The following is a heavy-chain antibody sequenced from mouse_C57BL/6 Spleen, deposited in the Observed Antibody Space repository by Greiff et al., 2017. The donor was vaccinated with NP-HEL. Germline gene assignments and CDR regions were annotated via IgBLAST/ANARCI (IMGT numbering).Heavy chain of an antibody. J-gene: IGHJ4*01. Sequence: VQLQQSGPELVKPGASVKIPCKASGYTFTDYNMDWVKQSHGKSLEWIGDINPNNGGTIYNQKFKGKATLTVDKSSSTAYMELRSLTSEDTAVYYCAIERIDSNYVFGMDYWGQGTSVTVSS. V-gene: IGHV1-18*01. CDR1: GYTFTDYN. CDR2: INPNNGGT. D-gene: IGHD2-5*01. CDR3: AIERIDSNYVFGMDY.